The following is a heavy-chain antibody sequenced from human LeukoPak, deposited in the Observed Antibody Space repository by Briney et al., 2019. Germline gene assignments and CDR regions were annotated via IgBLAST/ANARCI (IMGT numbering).Heavy chain of an antibody. Sequence: GGSLRLSCAASGFTFSNAWMSWVRQAPGKGLEWVGRIKSKTDGGTTDYAAPAKGRFTISRDDSKNTLYLQMNSLKTEDTAVYYCTTENSGSYSPWWDGMDVWGQGTTVTVSS. CDR3: TTENSGSYSPWWDGMDV. J-gene: IGHJ6*02. D-gene: IGHD1-26*01. V-gene: IGHV3-15*01. CDR1: GFTFSNAW. CDR2: IKSKTDGGTT.